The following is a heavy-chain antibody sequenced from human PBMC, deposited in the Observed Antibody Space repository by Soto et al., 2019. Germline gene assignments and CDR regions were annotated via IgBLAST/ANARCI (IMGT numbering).Heavy chain of an antibody. D-gene: IGHD5-12*01. V-gene: IGHV1-18*04. J-gene: IGHJ6*02. Sequence: GASVKVSCKASGYTFTSYGISWVRQAPGQGLEWMGWISAYNGNTNYAQKLQGRVTMTTDTSTSTAYMELRSLRSADTAVYYCARPLGGADTITRSKAGMDVWGQGTTVTVSS. CDR3: ARPLGGADTITRSKAGMDV. CDR1: GYTFTSYG. CDR2: ISAYNGNT.